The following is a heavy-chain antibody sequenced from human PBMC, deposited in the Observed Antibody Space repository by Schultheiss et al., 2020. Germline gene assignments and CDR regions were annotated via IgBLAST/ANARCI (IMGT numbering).Heavy chain of an antibody. CDR2: IYYSGST. V-gene: IGHV4-61*01. CDR3: ARESNGDYVNS. J-gene: IGHJ4*02. Sequence: SETLSLTCTVSGGSVSSGSYYWSWIRQPPGKGLEWIGYIYYSGSTNYNPSLKSRVTISVDTSKNQFSLKLSSVTAADTAVYYCARESNGDYVNSWGQGTLVTVSA. CDR1: GGSVSSGSYY. D-gene: IGHD4-17*01.